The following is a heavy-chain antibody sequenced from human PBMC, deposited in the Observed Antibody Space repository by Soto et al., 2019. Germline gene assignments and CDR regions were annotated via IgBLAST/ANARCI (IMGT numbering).Heavy chain of an antibody. CDR3: ATHYSALLAY. D-gene: IGHD4-4*01. Sequence: EVQLLESGGGLVQPGGSLRLSCAASGFTFSNYDMSWVRQAPGKGLEWVSSISRSGGSAYYADSVKGRFTTSRDNSKNTLYLQINSLRAEDTAIYYCATHYSALLAYWGQGALVTVSS. J-gene: IGHJ4*02. V-gene: IGHV3-23*01. CDR1: GFTFSNYD. CDR2: ISRSGGSA.